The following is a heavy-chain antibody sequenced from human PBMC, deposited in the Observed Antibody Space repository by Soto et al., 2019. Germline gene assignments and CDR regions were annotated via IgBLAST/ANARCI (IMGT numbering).Heavy chain of an antibody. V-gene: IGHV3-48*01. J-gene: IGHJ6*03. Sequence: EVQLVESGGGLVQPGGSLRLSCAASGFTFSSYSMNWVRQAPGKGLEWVSYISSSSSTIYYADSVKGRFTISRDNAKNSLYLQMNSLRAEDTAVYYCARDDCGDYAYYYYYYYMDVWGKGTTVTVSS. CDR2: ISSSSSTI. D-gene: IGHD4-17*01. CDR3: ARDDCGDYAYYYYYYYMDV. CDR1: GFTFSSYS.